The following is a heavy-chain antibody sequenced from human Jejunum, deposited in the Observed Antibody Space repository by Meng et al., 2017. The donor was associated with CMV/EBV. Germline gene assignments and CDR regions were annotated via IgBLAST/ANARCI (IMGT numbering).Heavy chain of an antibody. CDR3: GRVLKGGTYLDY. V-gene: IGHV3-21*06. Sequence: AYAFTLSNYMLTWVRQAPGKGLEWVASISISDYKFYADSVKGRFSISRDNAKNSLYLHMSSLRGEDTAVYYCGRVLKGGTYLDYWGQGTQVTVSS. CDR2: ISISDYK. J-gene: IGHJ4*02. CDR1: AFTLSNYM. D-gene: IGHD1-26*01.